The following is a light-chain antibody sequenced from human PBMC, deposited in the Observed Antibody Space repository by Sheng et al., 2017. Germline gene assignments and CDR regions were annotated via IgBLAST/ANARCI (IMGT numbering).Light chain of an antibody. J-gene: IGKJ5*01. CDR2: AAS. Sequence: DIQLTQSPSFLSASVGDRVTITCRASKGISTSLAWYQQGPGKAPKLLIYAASTLQSGVPSRFSGSGSGTEFTLTISSLQPEDFATYYCQQLNNYPPITFGQGTRLEIK. CDR3: QQLNNYPPIT. CDR1: KGISTS. V-gene: IGKV1-9*01.